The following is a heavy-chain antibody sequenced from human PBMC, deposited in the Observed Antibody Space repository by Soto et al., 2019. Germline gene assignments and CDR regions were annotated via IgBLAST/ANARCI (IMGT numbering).Heavy chain of an antibody. D-gene: IGHD3-3*01. CDR2: ISYDGSNK. V-gene: IGHV3-30*18. Sequence: VGSLRLSCAASGFTFSSYGMHWVRQAPGKGLEWVAVISYDGSNKYYADSVKGRFTISRDNSKNTLYLQMNSLRAEDTAVYYCAKEHYDFWSGYYTGMVDYWG. CDR1: GFTFSSYG. J-gene: IGHJ4*01. CDR3: AKEHYDFWSGYYTGMVDY.